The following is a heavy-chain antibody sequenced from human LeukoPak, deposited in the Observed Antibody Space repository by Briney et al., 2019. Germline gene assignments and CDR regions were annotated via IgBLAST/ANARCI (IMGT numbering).Heavy chain of an antibody. CDR2: IYSGGST. V-gene: IGHV3-66*01. CDR3: ARGAGAYNYYAMDV. J-gene: IGHJ6*02. CDR1: GFTVSSND. Sequence: GGSLRLSCAASGFTVSSNDMNWVRQAPGKGLEWVSVIYSGGSTFSVDSVKGRFTISRDNSKNTLYLQMNSLRAEDTALYYCARGAGAYNYYAMDVWGQGTTVTVSS. D-gene: IGHD6-19*01.